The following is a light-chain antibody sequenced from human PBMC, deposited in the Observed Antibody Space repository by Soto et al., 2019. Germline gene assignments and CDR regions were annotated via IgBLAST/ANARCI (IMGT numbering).Light chain of an antibody. CDR3: QLYGSSPPRYT. V-gene: IGKV3-20*01. CDR2: AAS. Sequence: ESVLTQSPGTLSLSPGERAALSCRASESVSSSCLAWYQQKSGQAPRLLIYAASTRATGIPDRFSGSGSGTDFTLTISRLEPEDFAVYFCQLYGSSPPRYTFAQGTKLEIK. CDR1: ESVSSSC. J-gene: IGKJ2*01.